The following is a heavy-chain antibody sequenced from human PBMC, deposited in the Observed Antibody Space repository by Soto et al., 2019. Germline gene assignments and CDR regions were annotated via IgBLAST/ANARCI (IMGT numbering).Heavy chain of an antibody. V-gene: IGHV3-21*01. CDR2: ISSSSSYI. CDR1: GFTFSSYS. CDR3: ARDLSIVVVPAAAPYYYYGMDV. Sequence: EVQLVESGGGLVKPGGSLRLSCAASGFTFSSYSMNWVRQAPGKGLEWVSSISSSSSYIYYADSVKGRFTISRDNDKNSLYLQMNSLRAEDTAVYYCARDLSIVVVPAAAPYYYYGMDVWGQGTTVTVSS. J-gene: IGHJ6*02. D-gene: IGHD2-2*01.